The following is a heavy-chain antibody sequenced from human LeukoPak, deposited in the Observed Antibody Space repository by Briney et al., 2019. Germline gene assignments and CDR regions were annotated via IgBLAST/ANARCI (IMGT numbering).Heavy chain of an antibody. Sequence: GGSLRLSCAASGFTFSSYSMNWVRQAPGKGLEWVSSISDNNRYIYYADSVKGRFTISRDNAKNSLNPQMNSLRAEDTAVYYCARGWFGAHPNYWGQGTLVTVSS. J-gene: IGHJ4*02. CDR3: ARGWFGAHPNY. D-gene: IGHD3-10*01. CDR2: ISDNNRYI. CDR1: GFTFSSYS. V-gene: IGHV3-21*01.